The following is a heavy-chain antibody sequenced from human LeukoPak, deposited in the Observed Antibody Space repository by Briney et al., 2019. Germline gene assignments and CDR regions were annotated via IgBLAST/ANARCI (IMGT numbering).Heavy chain of an antibody. Sequence: PGGSLRPSCAASGFTFSSYWMSWVRQAPGKGLEWVANIKQDGSEKYYLDSVKGRFTISRDNAKNSLYLQMNSLRAEDTAVYYCARAPGIAAAGKGNFQHWGQGTLVTVSS. CDR2: IKQDGSEK. J-gene: IGHJ1*01. V-gene: IGHV3-7*01. D-gene: IGHD6-13*01. CDR3: ARAPGIAAAGKGNFQH. CDR1: GFTFSSYW.